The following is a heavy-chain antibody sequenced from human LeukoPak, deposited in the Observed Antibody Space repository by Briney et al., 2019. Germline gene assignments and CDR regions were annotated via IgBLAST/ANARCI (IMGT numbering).Heavy chain of an antibody. CDR2: INQDGSQT. J-gene: IGHJ4*02. CDR1: GSTFSTYW. CDR3: ARVARDIVVVTATYFDY. V-gene: IGHV3-7*01. Sequence: GSLRLSCAASGSTFSTYWMSWVRRAPGKGLEWVANINQDGSQTFYVDSVKGRFTISRDNAKNSLYLQMNSLRAEDTAVYYCARVARDIVVVTATYFDYWGQGTLVTVSS. D-gene: IGHD2-21*02.